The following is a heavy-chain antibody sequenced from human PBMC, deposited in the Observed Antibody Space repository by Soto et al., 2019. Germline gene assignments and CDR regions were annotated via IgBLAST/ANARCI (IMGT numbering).Heavy chain of an antibody. V-gene: IGHV1-8*01. CDR1: GYTFTSYD. J-gene: IGHJ4*02. Sequence: ASVKVSCKASGYTFTSYDINWVRQATGQGLEWMGWMNPNSGNTGYAQKFQDRVTITRNTSMSTAYMEVSSLRYEDTAVYYCARDAGSHAYYFDSWGQGTLVTVSS. CDR3: ARDAGSHAYYFDS. CDR2: MNPNSGNT.